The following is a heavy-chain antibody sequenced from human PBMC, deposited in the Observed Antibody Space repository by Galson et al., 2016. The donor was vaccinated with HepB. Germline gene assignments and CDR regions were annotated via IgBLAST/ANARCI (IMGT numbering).Heavy chain of an antibody. CDR3: AKEGPFSWNDY. J-gene: IGHJ4*02. CDR2: IWNDGRTT. Sequence: SLRLSCATSGLSFSVRGMHWVRQAPGKGLEWVAVIWNDGRTTYYGDSVKGRFIISRDNAKNSLFLQMNSLRSEDTAIYYCAKEGPFSWNDYWGQGTLVTVSS. V-gene: IGHV3-33*03. D-gene: IGHD6-13*01. CDR1: GLSFSVRG.